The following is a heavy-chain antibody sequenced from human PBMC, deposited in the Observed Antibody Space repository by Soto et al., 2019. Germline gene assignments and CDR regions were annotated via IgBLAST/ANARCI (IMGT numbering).Heavy chain of an antibody. J-gene: IGHJ4*02. CDR1: GYSFTSYW. Sequence: GESLKISCKGSGYSFTSYWIGWVRQMPGKGLEWMGIIYPGDSDTRYSPSFQGQVTISADKSKNQFSLKLSSVTAADTALYSCARSPWDGYTGYYFDYWGQGTLVTVSS. CDR3: ARSPWDGYTGYYFDY. CDR2: IYPGDSDT. D-gene: IGHD5-18*01. V-gene: IGHV5-51*01.